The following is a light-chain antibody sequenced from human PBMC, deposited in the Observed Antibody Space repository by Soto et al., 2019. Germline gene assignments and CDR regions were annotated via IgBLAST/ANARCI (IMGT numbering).Light chain of an antibody. CDR2: DAS. J-gene: IGKJ1*01. Sequence: EIQMTQSPSSLSVSVGDRVTITCQASRDIRDFLNWYQQKPGKAPKLLIFDASTLQSGVPSRFSGSGSGTEFTLTISSLQPDDFATYYCQQYNSQWTFGQGTKVDI. V-gene: IGKV1-5*01. CDR3: QQYNSQWT. CDR1: RDIRDF.